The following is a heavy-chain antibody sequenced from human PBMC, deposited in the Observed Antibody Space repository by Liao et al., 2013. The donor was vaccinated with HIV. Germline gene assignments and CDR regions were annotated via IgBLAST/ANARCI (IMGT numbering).Heavy chain of an antibody. Sequence: QLQLQESGPGLVKPSETLSLTCTVSGGSISSSSYYWGWIRQPPGKGLEWIGEINHSGSTNYNPSLKTRVTISLDTSKNQLSLKLYSVTAADTAVYYCAREVIDWGQGILVTVSS. CDR2: INHSGST. D-gene: IGHD2-21*01. CDR1: GGSISSSSYY. V-gene: IGHV4-39*07. J-gene: IGHJ4*02. CDR3: AREVID.